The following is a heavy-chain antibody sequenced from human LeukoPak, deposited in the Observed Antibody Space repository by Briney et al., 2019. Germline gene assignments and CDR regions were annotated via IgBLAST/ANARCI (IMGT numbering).Heavy chain of an antibody. CDR1: GGTFSSYA. D-gene: IGHD2-15*01. V-gene: IGHV1-69*13. CDR3: ARGRKRYCSGGSCYTSRWFDP. J-gene: IGHJ5*02. CDR2: IIPIFGTA. Sequence: ASVKVSCKASGGTFSSYAISWVRQAPGQGLEWMGGIIPIFGTANYAQKFQGRVTITADESTSTAYMELSSLRSEDTAVYYCARGRKRYCSGGSCYTSRWFDPWGQGTLVTVSS.